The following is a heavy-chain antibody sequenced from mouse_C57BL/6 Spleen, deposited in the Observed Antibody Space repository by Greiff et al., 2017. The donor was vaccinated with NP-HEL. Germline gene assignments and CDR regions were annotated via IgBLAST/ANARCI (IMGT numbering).Heavy chain of an antibody. CDR3: ARWDYGSSPPDAMDY. D-gene: IGHD1-1*01. CDR2: IYPGDGDT. Sequence: QVQLKQSGAELVKPGASVKISCKASGYAFSSYWMNWVKQRPGKGLEWIGQIYPGDGDTNYNGKFKGKATLTADKSSSTAYMQLSSLTSEDSAVYFCARWDYGSSPPDAMDYWGQGTSVTVSS. V-gene: IGHV1-80*01. CDR1: GYAFSSYW. J-gene: IGHJ4*01.